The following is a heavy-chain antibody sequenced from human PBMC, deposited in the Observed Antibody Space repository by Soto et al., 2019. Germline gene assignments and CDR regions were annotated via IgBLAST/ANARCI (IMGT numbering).Heavy chain of an antibody. CDR2: IYYSGST. V-gene: IGHV4-30-4*01. CDR3: ASSRYGYIFYDY. D-gene: IGHD5-18*01. J-gene: IGHJ4*02. Sequence: QVQLQESGPGLVKPSQTLSLTCTVSGGSISSGDYYWSWIRQPPGKGLEWIGYIYYSGSTYYNPSLKSRLTISVATSKNQSSLRLSSVTAADTAVYYCASSRYGYIFYDYWGQGTLVTVSS. CDR1: GGSISSGDYY.